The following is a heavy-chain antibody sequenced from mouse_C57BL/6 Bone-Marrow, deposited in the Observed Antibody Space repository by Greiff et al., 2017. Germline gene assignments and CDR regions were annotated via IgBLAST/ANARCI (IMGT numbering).Heavy chain of an antibody. CDR1: GFTFSSYA. J-gene: IGHJ4*01. CDR2: ISIGGDYI. CDR3: TRERLRRGYAMYY. D-gene: IGHD2-4*01. V-gene: IGHV5-9-1*02. Sequence: EVMLVESGAGLVKPGGSLKLSCAASGFTFSSYAMPWVRQTPEKRLEWVAYISIGGDYIYYADTVKGRFTISIDNARNTLYLQMSSLKSEDTAMYYCTRERLRRGYAMYYWGQGTAVTVSS.